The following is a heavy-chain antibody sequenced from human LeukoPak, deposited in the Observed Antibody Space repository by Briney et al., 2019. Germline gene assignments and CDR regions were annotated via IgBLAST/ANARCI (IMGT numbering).Heavy chain of an antibody. CDR3: AKVGYSGYDSRPVFNY. D-gene: IGHD5-12*01. Sequence: ASVKVSCKASGYTFTNYALHWVRQAPGQRLEWMGWINTGNGNTKYSQKFQGRVTITRATSASTAYMELSSLRSEDTAVYYCAKVGYSGYDSRPVFNYWGQGTLVTVSS. CDR1: GYTFTNYA. V-gene: IGHV1-3*04. CDR2: INTGNGNT. J-gene: IGHJ4*02.